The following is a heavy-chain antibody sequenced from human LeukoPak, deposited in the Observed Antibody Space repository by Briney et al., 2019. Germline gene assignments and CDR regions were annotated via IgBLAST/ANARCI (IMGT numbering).Heavy chain of an antibody. J-gene: IGHJ4*02. CDR2: IIPIFGTA. Sequence: GASVKVSCKASGGTFSSYAISWVRQAPGQGLEWMGGIIPIFGTANYAQKFQGRVTITADESTSTAYMELSRLRSDDTAVYYCARGYYDSSGSSRYWGQGTLVTVSS. CDR1: GGTFSSYA. V-gene: IGHV1-69*13. D-gene: IGHD3-22*01. CDR3: ARGYYDSSGSSRY.